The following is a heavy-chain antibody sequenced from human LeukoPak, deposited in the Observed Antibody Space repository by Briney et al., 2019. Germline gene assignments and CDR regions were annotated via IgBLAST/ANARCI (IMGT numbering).Heavy chain of an antibody. V-gene: IGHV1-24*01. D-gene: IGHD2-2*01. CDR1: GYTLTELS. CDR3: ATVSRVGWFDY. J-gene: IGHJ4*02. CDR2: IDPENGET. Sequence: ASVTVSCLVSGYTLTELSMHWVRQAPGKGLEWMGGIDPENGETMYAQNFQGRVTMTEDTSTDTAYMEMSSLRSEDTAVYYCATVSRVGWFDYWGQGTLVTVSS.